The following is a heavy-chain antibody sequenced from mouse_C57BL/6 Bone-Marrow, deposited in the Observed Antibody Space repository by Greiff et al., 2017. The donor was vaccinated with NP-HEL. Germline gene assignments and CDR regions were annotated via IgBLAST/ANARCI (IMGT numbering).Heavy chain of an antibody. J-gene: IGHJ2*01. CDR1: GYTFTSYW. Sequence: VQLQQPGAELVLPGASVKLSCTASGYTFTSYWMHWVKQRPGQGLEWIGEIDPSDSYTNYNQKFKGKSTLTVDKSSSTAYMQLSRLTSEDSAVYYCARFRSDFDYWGQGTTLTVSS. CDR3: ARFRSDFDY. V-gene: IGHV1-69*01. CDR2: IDPSDSYT.